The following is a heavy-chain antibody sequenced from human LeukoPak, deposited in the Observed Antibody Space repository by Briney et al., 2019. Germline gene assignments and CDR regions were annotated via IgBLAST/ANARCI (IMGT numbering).Heavy chain of an antibody. Sequence: GGSLRLSCAASGFTFSSYGMHWVRQAPGKGLEWVAVIWYDGSKKYYADSVKGRFTISRDNCKNTLYLQMNSLRAEDTAVYYCARDLRGRLRLHYYYGMDVWGQGTTVTVSS. CDR3: ARDLRGRLRLHYYYGMDV. CDR1: GFTFSSYG. V-gene: IGHV3-33*01. J-gene: IGHJ6*02. D-gene: IGHD5/OR15-5a*01. CDR2: IWYDGSKK.